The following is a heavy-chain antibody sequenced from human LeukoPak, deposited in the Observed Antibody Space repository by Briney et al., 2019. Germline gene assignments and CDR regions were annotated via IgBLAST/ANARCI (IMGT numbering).Heavy chain of an antibody. V-gene: IGHV4-31*03. D-gene: IGHD6-19*01. CDR1: GGSISSGGYY. CDR3: ARDSSGWYYFDY. Sequence: SQTLSLTCTVSGGSISSGGYYWSWIRQHPGKGLEWIGYICYSGSTYYNPSLESRVTISVDTSKNQFSLKLSSVTAADTAVYYCARDSSGWYYFDYWGQGTLVTVSS. J-gene: IGHJ4*02. CDR2: ICYSGST.